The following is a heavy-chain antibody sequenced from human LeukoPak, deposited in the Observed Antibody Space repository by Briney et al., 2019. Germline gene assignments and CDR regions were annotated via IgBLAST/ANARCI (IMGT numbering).Heavy chain of an antibody. J-gene: IGHJ4*02. D-gene: IGHD5-12*01. V-gene: IGHV3-15*01. CDR2: IKTKTDGATT. Sequence: GGSLRLSCAASGFTFSDVWMTWVRQAPGRGMEWVGRIKTKTDGATTDYAAPVKGRFTILRDDSANMLYLQMTSLRTEDTALYYCTTATKLIVATVPDNWGQGTLVTVSS. CDR1: GFTFSDVW. CDR3: TTATKLIVATVPDN.